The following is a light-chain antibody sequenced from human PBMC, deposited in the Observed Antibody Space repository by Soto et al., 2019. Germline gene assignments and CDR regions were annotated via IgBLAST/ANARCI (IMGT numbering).Light chain of an antibody. J-gene: IGKJ3*01. Sequence: DIQMTQSPSSLSASVGDRVTITCRASQDISNYLAWWQQKPGKVPNLLIYAASTLQSGVPSRFSGSGSGTYFTLTISSLQPEDVATYYCQKYNGAPPEAFGPGTKVDI. CDR1: QDISNY. CDR3: QKYNGAPPEA. CDR2: AAS. V-gene: IGKV1-27*01.